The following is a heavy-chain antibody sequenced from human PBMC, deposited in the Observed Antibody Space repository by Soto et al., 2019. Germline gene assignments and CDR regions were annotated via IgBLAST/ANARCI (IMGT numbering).Heavy chain of an antibody. V-gene: IGHV4-39*01. CDR3: VSSSAYPYTCFDQ. J-gene: IGHJ4*02. D-gene: IGHD2-2*02. Sequence: SETLSLTCAVSGDSISSSSYYWGWVRQPPGKGLEGLEWIGSISYSGTTYYNPSLKSRVTISVDTSTNQFSLILTSVTAADTAVYYCVSSSAYPYTCFDQWGQGTLVTVSS. CDR1: GDSISSSSYY. CDR2: ISYSGTT.